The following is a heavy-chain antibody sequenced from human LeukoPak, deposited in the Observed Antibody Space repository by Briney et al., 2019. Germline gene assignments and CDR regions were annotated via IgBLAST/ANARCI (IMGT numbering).Heavy chain of an antibody. Sequence: SETLSLTCTVSGGSIRSYYWSWIRQPPGKELEGLGEINHSGSTNYNPSLKSRVTISVGTSKNQFSLKLSSVTAADTAVYYCARNHDGTFYYYYGMDVWGQGTTVTVSS. CDR1: GGSIRSYY. V-gene: IGHV4-34*01. D-gene: IGHD1-1*01. J-gene: IGHJ6*02. CDR3: ARNHDGTFYYYYGMDV. CDR2: INHSGST.